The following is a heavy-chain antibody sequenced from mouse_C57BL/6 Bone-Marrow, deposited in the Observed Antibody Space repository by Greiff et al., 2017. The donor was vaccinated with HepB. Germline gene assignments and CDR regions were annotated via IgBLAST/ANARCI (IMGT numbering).Heavy chain of an antibody. Sequence: QVQLQQSGAELARPGASVKLSCKASGYTFTSYGISWVKQRTGQGLEWIGEIYPRSGNTYYNEKFKGKATLTADKSSSTAYMELRSLTSEHSAVYFCARSGIYYYGSSYVDWFAYWGQGTLVTVSA. V-gene: IGHV1-81*01. CDR3: ARSGIYYYGSSYVDWFAY. D-gene: IGHD1-1*01. CDR1: GYTFTSYG. J-gene: IGHJ3*01. CDR2: IYPRSGNT.